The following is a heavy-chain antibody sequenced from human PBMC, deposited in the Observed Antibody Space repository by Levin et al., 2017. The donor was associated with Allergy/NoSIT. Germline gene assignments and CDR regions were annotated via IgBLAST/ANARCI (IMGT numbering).Heavy chain of an antibody. CDR3: ARGVSVALHSFLRH. J-gene: IGHJ1*01. CDR1: GESFSAYY. D-gene: IGHD2-21*01. V-gene: IGHV4-34*01. Sequence: KPSETLSLTCAVYGESFSAYYWSWIRQPPGKGLEWIGEINHRGSTNYDPSLKSRVTISVDSSKNQFSLQLSSVTAADTAVYYCARGVSVALHSFLRHWSQGTLVTVSS. CDR2: INHRGST.